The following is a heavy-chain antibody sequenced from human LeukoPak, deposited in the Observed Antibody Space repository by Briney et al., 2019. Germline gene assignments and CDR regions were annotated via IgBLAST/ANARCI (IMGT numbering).Heavy chain of an antibody. CDR3: ARVYDILTGYPDDY. J-gene: IGHJ4*02. CDR1: GYTFTSYD. V-gene: IGHV1-8*01. CDR2: MNPNSGNT. D-gene: IGHD3-9*01. Sequence: AASVKVSCKASGYTFTSYDINWVRQATGQGLEWMGWMNPNSGNTGYAQEFQGRVTMTRNTSISTAYMELSSLRSEDMAVYYCARVYDILTGYPDDYWGQGTLVTVSS.